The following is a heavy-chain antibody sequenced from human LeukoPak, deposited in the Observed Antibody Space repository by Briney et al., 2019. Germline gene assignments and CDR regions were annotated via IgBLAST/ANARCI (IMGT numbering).Heavy chain of an antibody. J-gene: IGHJ4*02. CDR3: ARGNGYNSWGYFDY. Sequence: GGSLRLSCAASGFTFSSYGMHWVRQAPGKGLEWVAFIRYDGSNKYYADSVKGRFTISRDNSKNTLYLQMNSLRAEDTAVYYCARGNGYNSWGYFDYWGQGTLVTVSS. CDR1: GFTFSSYG. V-gene: IGHV3-30*02. CDR2: IRYDGSNK. D-gene: IGHD5-24*01.